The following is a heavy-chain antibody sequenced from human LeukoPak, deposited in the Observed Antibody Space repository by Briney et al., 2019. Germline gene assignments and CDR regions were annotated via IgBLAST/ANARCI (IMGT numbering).Heavy chain of an antibody. D-gene: IGHD2-15*01. V-gene: IGHV3-11*01. CDR2: ISSSGSII. J-gene: IGHJ4*02. CDR1: GFTFSDYY. Sequence: GGSLRLSCAASGFTFSDYYMSWIRQAPGKGLEWVSYISSSGSIIYYAHSVKGRFTISRDNAKNSLYLQMNSLRAEDTAVYYCAPAVGYCSGGSCPLLDYWGQGTLVTVSS. CDR3: APAVGYCSGGSCPLLDY.